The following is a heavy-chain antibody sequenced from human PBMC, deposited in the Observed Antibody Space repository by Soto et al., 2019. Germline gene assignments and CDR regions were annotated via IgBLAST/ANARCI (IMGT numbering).Heavy chain of an antibody. CDR1: GGSISSGENF. CDR2: IHHSGST. CDR3: ARDTGTYPYYFDY. Sequence: SETLSLTCTVSGGSISSGENFWNWIRQSPGKGLEWIGYIHHSGSTYYNPSLKSRLTISVDTSKNQISLKLNSVTAADTAVYYCARDTGTYPYYFDYWGQGTLVTV. V-gene: IGHV4-30-4*01. J-gene: IGHJ4*02. D-gene: IGHD1-26*01.